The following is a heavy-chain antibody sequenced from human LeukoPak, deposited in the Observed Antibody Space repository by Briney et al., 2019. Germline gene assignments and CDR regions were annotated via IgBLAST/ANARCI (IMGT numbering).Heavy chain of an antibody. Sequence: GGSLRLSGQASKLTFGGIAMSWVRQAPGKGLEWASGFSSIGGSTVYADSVQGRFTISRDNSKNALYLQMNSLRAEDTAVYYCAKDQYSGLGSYSWGAFDFWGQGTLVTVSS. D-gene: IGHD3-10*01. V-gene: IGHV3-23*01. CDR1: KLTFGGIA. CDR2: FSSIGGST. J-gene: IGHJ4*02. CDR3: AKDQYSGLGSYSWGAFDF.